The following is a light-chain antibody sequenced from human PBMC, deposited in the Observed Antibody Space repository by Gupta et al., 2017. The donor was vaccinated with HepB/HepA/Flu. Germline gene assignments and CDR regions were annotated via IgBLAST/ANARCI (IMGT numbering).Light chain of an antibody. CDR2: EVS. J-gene: IGLJ2*01. Sequence: QSALTQPAPVSGSPGQPVPLSCTGTSSDVGTYNLVSWYQQPPGKAPKLMVYEVSKRPSGVSNRFSGSKSGNTASLTISGLQAEDEADYYCSSYAGTRTFVVFGGGTKLTVL. CDR3: SSYAGTRTFVV. V-gene: IGLV2-23*02. CDR1: SSDVGTYNL.